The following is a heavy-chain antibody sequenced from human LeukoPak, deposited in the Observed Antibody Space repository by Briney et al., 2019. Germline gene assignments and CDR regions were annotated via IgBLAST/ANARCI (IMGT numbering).Heavy chain of an antibody. CDR2: IKQDGSEK. CDR1: GFTFSSYW. Sequence: TGGSLRLSCAASGFTFSSYWMSWVRQAPGKGLEWVANIKQDGSEKYYVDSVKGRFTISRDNAKNSLYLQMNSLRAEDTAVYYCARSVDIVATIDPFFDYWGQGTLVTVSS. J-gene: IGHJ4*02. V-gene: IGHV3-7*01. D-gene: IGHD5-12*01. CDR3: ARSVDIVATIDPFFDY.